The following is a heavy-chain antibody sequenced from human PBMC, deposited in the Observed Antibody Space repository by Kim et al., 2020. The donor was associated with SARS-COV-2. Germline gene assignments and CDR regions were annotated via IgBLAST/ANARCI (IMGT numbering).Heavy chain of an antibody. Sequence: SETLSLTCTVSGGSISSYYWSWIRQPPGKGLEWIGYIYYSGSTNYNPSLKSRVTISVDTSKNQFSLKLSSVTAADTAVYYCARDRGRRAGDILTGYFDYWGQGTLVTVSS. CDR3: ARDRGRRAGDILTGYFDY. CDR1: GGSISSYY. D-gene: IGHD3-9*01. J-gene: IGHJ4*02. V-gene: IGHV4-59*13. CDR2: IYYSGST.